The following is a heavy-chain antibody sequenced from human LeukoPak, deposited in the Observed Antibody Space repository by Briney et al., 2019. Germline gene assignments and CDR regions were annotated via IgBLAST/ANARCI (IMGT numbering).Heavy chain of an antibody. J-gene: IGHJ5*02. CDR3: ARGRGARGWFDP. Sequence: GALVKVSCKASGYTFTSYDINWVRQATGQGLEWMGWMNPNSGNTGYAQKFQGRVTMTRNTSISTAYMELSSLRSEDTAVYYCARGRGARGWFDPWGQGTLVTVSS. V-gene: IGHV1-8*01. CDR2: MNPNSGNT. CDR1: GYTFTSYD.